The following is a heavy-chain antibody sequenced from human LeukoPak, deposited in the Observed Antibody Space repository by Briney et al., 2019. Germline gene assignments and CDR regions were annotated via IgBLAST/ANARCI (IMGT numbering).Heavy chain of an antibody. CDR3: ASIAAAGNE. CDR2: IYYSGST. Sequence: SETLSLTCTVSGGAISRSTYYWGWIRQPPGKGPEWIGSIYYSGSTYYNPSLQSRVTISVDTSKNQFSLKLSSVTAADTAVYYCASIAAAGNEWGQGTLVTVSS. V-gene: IGHV4-39*01. CDR1: GGAISRSTYY. D-gene: IGHD6-13*01. J-gene: IGHJ4*02.